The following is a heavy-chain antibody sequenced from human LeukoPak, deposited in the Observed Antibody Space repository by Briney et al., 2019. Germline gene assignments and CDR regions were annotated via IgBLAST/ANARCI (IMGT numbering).Heavy chain of an antibody. D-gene: IGHD6-19*01. J-gene: IGHJ4*02. CDR2: IWYDGSDK. V-gene: IGHV3-33*06. Sequence: PGGSLRLSCAASGFTFSSHGMHWVRQAPGKGLEWVAVIWYDGSDKYYADSVKGRFTISRDNSKDTLYLQMTSLRADDTAVYYCAKRDSSGSLPRLFDYWGQGTLVTVSS. CDR3: AKRDSSGSLPRLFDY. CDR1: GFTFSSHG.